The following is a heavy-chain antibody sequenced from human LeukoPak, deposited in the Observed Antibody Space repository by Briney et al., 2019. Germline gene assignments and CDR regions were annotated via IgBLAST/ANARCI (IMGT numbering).Heavy chain of an antibody. CDR3: ARDGAEGDNSAFDI. CDR1: GVTLSDHH. D-gene: IGHD3-22*01. V-gene: IGHV3-72*01. J-gene: IGHJ3*02. Sequence: GGSLRLSCAASGVTLSDHHMDWVRQAPGKGLEWVGRTRNKARGYTTECAASVKGRFTISRDDSKTLVYLQMNSLKTEDTAVYFCARDGAEGDNSAFDIWGQGTVVTVSS. CDR2: TRNKARGYTT.